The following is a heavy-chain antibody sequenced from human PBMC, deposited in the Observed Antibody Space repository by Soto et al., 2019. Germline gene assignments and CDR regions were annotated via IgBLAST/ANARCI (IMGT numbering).Heavy chain of an antibody. CDR1: GFTFSSYA. D-gene: IGHD5-12*01. J-gene: IGHJ4*02. CDR3: AKFRGYSGYEDY. Sequence: EVQLLESGGGLVQPGGSLRLSCAASGFTFSSYAMSWVRQAPGKGLEWVSAISGSGGSTYYADSVKGRFTISRDNSKNTRYLQMNSLRAEDTDVYYFAKFRGYSGYEDYWGQGTLVTVS. CDR2: ISGSGGST. V-gene: IGHV3-23*01.